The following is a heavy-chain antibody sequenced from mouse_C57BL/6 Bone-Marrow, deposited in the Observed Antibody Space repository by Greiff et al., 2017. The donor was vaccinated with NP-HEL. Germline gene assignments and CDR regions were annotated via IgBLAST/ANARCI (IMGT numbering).Heavy chain of an antibody. CDR3: APITTVPYGYFDV. CDR2: IHPNSGST. Sequence: QVQLQQPGAELVKPGASVKLSCKASGYTFTSYWMHWVKQRPGQGLEWIGMIHPNSGSTNYNEKFKSKATLTVDKSSSTAYMQLSSLTSEDSAVYYCAPITTVPYGYFDVWGTGTTVTVSS. V-gene: IGHV1-64*01. CDR1: GYTFTSYW. D-gene: IGHD1-1*01. J-gene: IGHJ1*03.